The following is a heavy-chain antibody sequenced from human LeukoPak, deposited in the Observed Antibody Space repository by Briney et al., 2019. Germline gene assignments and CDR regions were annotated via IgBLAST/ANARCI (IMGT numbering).Heavy chain of an antibody. D-gene: IGHD2-2*01. Sequence: GASVKVSCKASGYTFTSYDINWVRQATGQGLEWMGWMNPNSGNTGYAQKFQGRVTMTRNTPISTAYMELSSLRSEDTAVYYCAVPIVVVPAALWDDAFDIWGQGTMVTVSS. CDR1: GYTFTSYD. CDR2: MNPNSGNT. CDR3: AVPIVVVPAALWDDAFDI. J-gene: IGHJ3*02. V-gene: IGHV1-8*01.